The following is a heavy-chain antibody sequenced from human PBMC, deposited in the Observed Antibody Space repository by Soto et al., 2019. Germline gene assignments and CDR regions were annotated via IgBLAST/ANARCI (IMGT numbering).Heavy chain of an antibody. CDR2: FDPEDGET. CDR1: GYTFTGYY. Sequence: ASVKVSCKASGYTFTGYYMHWVRQAPGKGLEWMGGFDPEDGETIYAQKFQGRVTMTEDTSTDTAYMELSSLRSEDTAVYYCAGYCGGDCHHNGVDPWGQGTLVTVSS. J-gene: IGHJ5*02. V-gene: IGHV1-24*01. D-gene: IGHD2-21*02. CDR3: AGYCGGDCHHNGVDP.